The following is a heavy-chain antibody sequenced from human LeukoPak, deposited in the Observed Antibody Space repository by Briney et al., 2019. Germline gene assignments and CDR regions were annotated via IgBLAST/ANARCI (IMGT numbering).Heavy chain of an antibody. J-gene: IGHJ4*02. CDR1: GGSISSYY. D-gene: IGHD6-19*01. Sequence: TSETLSLTCTVSGGSISSYYWSWIRQPPGKGLEWIGYIYYSGSTNYNPSLKSRVTISVDTSKNQFSLKLSSVTAADTAVYYCASQVVAGVDYWGQGTLVTVSS. CDR3: ASQVVAGVDY. CDR2: IYYSGST. V-gene: IGHV4-59*01.